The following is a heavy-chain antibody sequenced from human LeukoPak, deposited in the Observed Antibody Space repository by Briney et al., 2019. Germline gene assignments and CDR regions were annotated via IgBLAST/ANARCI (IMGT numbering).Heavy chain of an antibody. J-gene: IGHJ4*02. V-gene: IGHV1-18*01. D-gene: IGHD5-12*01. CDR1: GYTFTSYG. CDR2: ISAYNGNT. Sequence: GASVKVSCKASGYTFTSYGISWVRQAPGQGLEWMGWISAYNGNTNYAQRLQGRVTMTTDTSTSTAYMELRSLRSDDTAVYYCARGRKLRPNTELDYWGQGTLVTVSS. CDR3: ARGRKLRPNTELDY.